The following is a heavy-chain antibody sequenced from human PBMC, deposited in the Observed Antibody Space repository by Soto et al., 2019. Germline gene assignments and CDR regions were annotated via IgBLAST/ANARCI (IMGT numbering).Heavy chain of an antibody. V-gene: IGHV4-61*08. J-gene: IGHJ6*02. CDR2: IYYSWST. CDR3: AREVGKYCSSNSCYLDYYCGMDV. CDR1: GGSISSRGYY. Sequence: SQTLSLTCTVSGGSISSRGYYWIWVRQPPGKGFAWIGYIYYSWSTNYNPSLKSRVTISVDTSKNQFSLKLSSLTAADTSVYYCAREVGKYCSSNSCYLDYYCGMDVWGQGTTVTVS. D-gene: IGHD2-2*01.